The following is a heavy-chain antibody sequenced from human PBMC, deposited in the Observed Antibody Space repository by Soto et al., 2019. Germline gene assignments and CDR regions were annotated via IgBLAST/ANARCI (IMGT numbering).Heavy chain of an antibody. CDR2: ISAYNGNT. J-gene: IGHJ4*02. V-gene: IGHV1-18*01. D-gene: IGHD5-18*01. Sequence: ASVKVSCKASGYTFTSYGISWVRQAPGQGLEGMGWISAYNGNTNYAQKLQGRVTMTTDTSTSTAYMELRSLRSDDTAVYYCARVPSRFGYNYGVSFDYWGQGTLVTVSS. CDR3: ARVPSRFGYNYGVSFDY. CDR1: GYTFTSYG.